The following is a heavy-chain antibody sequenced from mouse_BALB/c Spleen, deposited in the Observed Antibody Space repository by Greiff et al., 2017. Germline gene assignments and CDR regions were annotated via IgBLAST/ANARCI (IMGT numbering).Heavy chain of an antibody. Sequence: VHVKQSGAELVKPGASVKLSCTASGFNIKDTYMHWVKQRPEQGLEWIGRIDPANGNTKYDPKFQGKATITADTSSQTAYLQLSSLTSEDTAVYYCARGGYEDAMDYSGQGTSVTVSS. D-gene: IGHD2-14*01. V-gene: IGHV14-3*02. J-gene: IGHJ4*01. CDR3: ARGGYEDAMDY. CDR1: GFNIKDTY. CDR2: IDPANGNT.